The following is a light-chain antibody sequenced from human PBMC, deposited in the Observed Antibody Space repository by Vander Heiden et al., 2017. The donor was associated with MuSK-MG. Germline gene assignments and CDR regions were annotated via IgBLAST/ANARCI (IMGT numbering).Light chain of an antibody. CDR3: QQDDTLLT. CDR2: DAS. CDR1: QDIANY. Sequence: DIQMTQSPSSLSASVGDRVTITCQTSQDIANYLNWYQQKPGNAPKLLIRDASNLQSGVPSRFSGSGSGTHFTFTISSLQPEDTATYYWQQDDTLLTFGGGTKVEIK. V-gene: IGKV1-33*01. J-gene: IGKJ4*01.